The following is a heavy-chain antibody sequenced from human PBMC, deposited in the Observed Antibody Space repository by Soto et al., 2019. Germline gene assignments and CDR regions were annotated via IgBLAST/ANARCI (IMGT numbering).Heavy chain of an antibody. J-gene: IGHJ6*02. V-gene: IGHV5-10-1*01. CDR1: VYSFTSYW. D-gene: IGHD1-20*01. Sequence: GESLKISCKGSVYSFTSYWISWVRQMPGKGLEWMGRIDPSDSYTNYSPSFQGHVTTAADKSISTAYLQWSSLKASDTAMYYCARRITGPYGMDVWGQGTTVTVSS. CDR2: IDPSDSYT. CDR3: ARRITGPYGMDV.